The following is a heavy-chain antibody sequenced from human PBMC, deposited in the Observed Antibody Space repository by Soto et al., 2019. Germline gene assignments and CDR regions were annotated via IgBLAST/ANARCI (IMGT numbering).Heavy chain of an antibody. J-gene: IGHJ4*02. CDR3: ARGRSGYGSGPNDY. Sequence: ASVKVSCKASGGTFSSYTISWVRQAPGQGLEWMGRIIPILGIANYAQKFQGRVTITADKSTSTAYMELSSLRSEDTAVYYCARGRSGYGSGPNDYWGQGTLVTVSS. D-gene: IGHD6-19*01. CDR2: IIPILGIA. CDR1: GGTFSSYT. V-gene: IGHV1-69*02.